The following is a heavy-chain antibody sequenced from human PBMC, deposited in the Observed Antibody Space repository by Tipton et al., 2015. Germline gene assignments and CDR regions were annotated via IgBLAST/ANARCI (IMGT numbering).Heavy chain of an antibody. Sequence: TLSLTCNVSGGSISSSSYYWGWIRQPPGKGLEWIGSIYYSGNTYYNPSLKSRVTISVDTSKNQFSLKLSSVTPADTTVYYCARQIAAAARDWFDPWGQGTLVTVSS. CDR1: GGSISSSSYY. CDR3: ARQIAAAARDWFDP. CDR2: IYYSGNT. V-gene: IGHV4-39*01. D-gene: IGHD6-13*01. J-gene: IGHJ5*02.